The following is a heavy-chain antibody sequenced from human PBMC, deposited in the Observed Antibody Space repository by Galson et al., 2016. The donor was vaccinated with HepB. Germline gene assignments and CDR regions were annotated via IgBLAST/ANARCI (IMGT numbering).Heavy chain of an antibody. CDR3: AKDLGSYYGSGSYRDYYYGMDV. D-gene: IGHD3-10*01. CDR1: GFTFSSYA. V-gene: IGHV3-23*01. CDR2: ISGSGGST. J-gene: IGHJ6*02. Sequence: SLRLSCAASGFTFSSYAMSWVRQAPGKGLEWVSVISGSGGSTYYADSVKGRVTISRDNSKNTLCLQMNSLRAEDTALYYCAKDLGSYYGSGSYRDYYYGMDVWGQGTTVTVSS.